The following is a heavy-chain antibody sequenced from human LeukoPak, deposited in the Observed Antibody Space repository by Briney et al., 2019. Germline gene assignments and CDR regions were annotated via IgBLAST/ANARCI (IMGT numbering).Heavy chain of an antibody. CDR3: ARGANQYYYDSSGYPEYFQH. Sequence: ASVKVSCKASGYTFTSYDINWVRQATGQGLEWMGWMNPNSGNTGYAQKFQGRVTMTRNTSISTAYLQWSSLKASDTAMYYCARGANQYYYDSSGYPEYFQHWGQGTLVTVSS. CDR2: MNPNSGNT. J-gene: IGHJ1*01. V-gene: IGHV1-8*01. CDR1: GYTFTSYD. D-gene: IGHD3-22*01.